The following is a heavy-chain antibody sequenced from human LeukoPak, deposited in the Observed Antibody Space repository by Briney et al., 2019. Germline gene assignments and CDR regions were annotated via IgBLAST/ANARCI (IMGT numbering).Heavy chain of an antibody. J-gene: IGHJ6*03. CDR2: ISAYNGNT. CDR3: ARGRSAPSNCSSTSCYSFYYYYYMDV. D-gene: IGHD2-2*02. CDR1: GGTFSSYA. Sequence: ASVKVSCKASGGTFSSYAISWVRQAPGQGLEWMGWISAYNGNTNYAQKLQGRVTMTTDTSTSTAYMELRSLRSDDTAVYYCARGRSAPSNCSSTSCYSFYYYYYMDVWGKGTTVTVSS. V-gene: IGHV1-18*01.